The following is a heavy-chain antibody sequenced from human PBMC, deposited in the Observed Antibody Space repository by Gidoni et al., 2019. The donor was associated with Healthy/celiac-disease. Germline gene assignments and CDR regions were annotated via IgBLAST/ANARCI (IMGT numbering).Heavy chain of an antibody. CDR2: ISSSSSYI. D-gene: IGHD6-19*01. J-gene: IGHJ4*02. V-gene: IGHV3-21*01. CDR1: GFTFSSYS. CDR3: ATSSGWYYFDY. Sequence: EVQLVESGGGLVKPGGSPRLSCAASGFTFSSYSMNWVRQAPGKGLEWVSSISSSSSYIYYADSVKGRFTISRDNAKNSLYLQMNSLRAEDTAVYYCATSSGWYYFDYWGQGTLVTVSS.